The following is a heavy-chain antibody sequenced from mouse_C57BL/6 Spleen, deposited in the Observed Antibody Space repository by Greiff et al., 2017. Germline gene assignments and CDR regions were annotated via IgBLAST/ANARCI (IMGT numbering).Heavy chain of an antibody. D-gene: IGHD3-3*01. Sequence: QVQLQQPGAELVKPGASVKLSCKASGYTFTSYWMHWVKQRPGQGLEWIGMIHPNSGSTNYNEKFKSKATLTVDKSSSTAYMQLSSLTSEDSAVYYCARDGDVRAFAYWGQGTLVTVSA. V-gene: IGHV1-64*01. CDR3: ARDGDVRAFAY. J-gene: IGHJ3*01. CDR2: IHPNSGST. CDR1: GYTFTSYW.